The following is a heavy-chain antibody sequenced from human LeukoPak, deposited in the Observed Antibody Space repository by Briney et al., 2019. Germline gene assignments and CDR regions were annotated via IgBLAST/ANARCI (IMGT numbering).Heavy chain of an antibody. Sequence: GGSLRLSCAASGFTFSSYAMSWVRQAPGKGLEWVSAISGSGGSTYYADPVKGRFTISRDNSKNTLYLQMNSLRAEDTAVYYCAKGAFRVRGETPFDYWGQGTLVTVSS. J-gene: IGHJ4*02. CDR1: GFTFSSYA. CDR3: AKGAFRVRGETPFDY. CDR2: ISGSGGST. V-gene: IGHV3-23*01. D-gene: IGHD1-1*01.